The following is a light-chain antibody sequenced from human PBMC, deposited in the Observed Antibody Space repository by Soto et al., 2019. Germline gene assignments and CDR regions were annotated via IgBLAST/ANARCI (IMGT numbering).Light chain of an antibody. Sequence: EIVLTQSPATLSLSPGERATLSFRASQYITIYLAWYQQKPGQAPRLLIYQTSIRAAGIPARFSASGSGTDFTLTISSLQSEDFAVYYCQQYNNWPTFGQGTRLEI. CDR2: QTS. V-gene: IGKV3-11*01. CDR3: QQYNNWPT. CDR1: QYITIY. J-gene: IGKJ5*01.